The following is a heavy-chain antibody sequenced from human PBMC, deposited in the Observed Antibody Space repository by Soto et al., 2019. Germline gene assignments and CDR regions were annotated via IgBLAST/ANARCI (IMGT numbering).Heavy chain of an antibody. J-gene: IGHJ4*02. D-gene: IGHD6-13*01. CDR1: GFSFSTSAVA. CDR3: AHVDWAASGTRYYFDY. V-gene: IGHV2-5*02. CDR2: IYWDDDK. Sequence: QITLKESGPTLVKPTQTLTLTCTFSGFSFSTSAVAVGWIRQPPGKALEWLALIYWDDDKRYSPSLKSRLTITKDNSRNQVVVTMTNMDPVDTATYYCAHVDWAASGTRYYFDYWGQGTLVTVSS.